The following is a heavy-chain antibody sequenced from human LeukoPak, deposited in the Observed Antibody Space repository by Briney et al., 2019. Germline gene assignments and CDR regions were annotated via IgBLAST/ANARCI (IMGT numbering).Heavy chain of an antibody. CDR3: ARAVADAFDV. J-gene: IGHJ3*01. CDR1: GYTFTAHY. Sequence: ASVKVSCKASGYTFTAHYMHWVRQAPGQGLEWMGWINPNSGGTNYAQKFQGRVTMTRDTSISTAYMELNSLRSDDTAVYFCARAVADAFDVWGQGTMVTV. CDR2: INPNSGGT. D-gene: IGHD6-19*01. V-gene: IGHV1-2*02.